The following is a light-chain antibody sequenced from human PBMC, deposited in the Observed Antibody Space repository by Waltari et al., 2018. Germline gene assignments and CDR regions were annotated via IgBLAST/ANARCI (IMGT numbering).Light chain of an antibody. J-gene: IGKJ4*01. V-gene: IGKV1-39*01. CDR3: QQSYSSPT. CDR2: AAS. CDR1: QNIGSY. Sequence: DIQMTQSPSSLSASVGDRVTITCRARQNIGSYLNWFQQKPGKAPKPLIYAASSLQSGVPTRVRGSGSGTDFTLTVSSLQPEDFATYYCQQSYSSPTFGGGTKVEIK.